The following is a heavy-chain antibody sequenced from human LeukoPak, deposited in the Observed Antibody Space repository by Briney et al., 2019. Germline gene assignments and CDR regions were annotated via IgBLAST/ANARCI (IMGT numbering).Heavy chain of an antibody. D-gene: IGHD6-6*01. CDR3: ARGPNSNWSGLDF. Sequence: GGSLRLFCAASGFTFSSYSMNWVRQAPGKGLEWVSSISSSSSYIYYADSVKGRFTVSRDNAKNTLYLQVNNLRAEDTAVYYCARGPNSNWSGLDFWGQGTLLTVSS. CDR2: ISSSSSYI. CDR1: GFTFSSYS. J-gene: IGHJ4*02. V-gene: IGHV3-21*01.